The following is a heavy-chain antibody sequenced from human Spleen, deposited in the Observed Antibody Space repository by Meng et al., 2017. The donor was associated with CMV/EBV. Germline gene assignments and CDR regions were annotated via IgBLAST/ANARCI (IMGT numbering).Heavy chain of an antibody. CDR1: GGYISSSNW. D-gene: IGHD3-16*01. Sequence: CTVSGGYISSSNWWSWVRQPPGKGLEWIGEIYHSGSTNYNPSLKSRVTISVDKSKNQFSLKLSSVTAADTAVYYCARNIRGGLRLGAWGQGTLVTVSS. CDR3: ARNIRGGLRLGA. J-gene: IGHJ4*02. CDR2: IYHSGST. V-gene: IGHV4-4*02.